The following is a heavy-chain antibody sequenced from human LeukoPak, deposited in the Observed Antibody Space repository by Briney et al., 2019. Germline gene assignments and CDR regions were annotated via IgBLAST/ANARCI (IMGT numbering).Heavy chain of an antibody. D-gene: IGHD2-15*01. V-gene: IGHV3-23*01. Sequence: GGSLRLSCAASGFTFSSYAMSWVRQAPGKGLEWVSAISGSGGSTYYADSVKGRFTISRDNSKNTLYLQMNSLRAEDTAVYYCASRCSGGSCYSRYFDYWGQGTPVTVSS. CDR3: ASRCSGGSCYSRYFDY. CDR1: GFTFSSYA. CDR2: ISGSGGST. J-gene: IGHJ4*02.